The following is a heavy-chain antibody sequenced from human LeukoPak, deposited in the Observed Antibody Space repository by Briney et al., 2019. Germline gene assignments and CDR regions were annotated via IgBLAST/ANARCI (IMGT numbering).Heavy chain of an antibody. D-gene: IGHD6-13*01. Sequence: PGGSLRLSCAASGFTLSSYEMNWVRPAPGKGLEWVSYISSSGSIIYYADFVKGRFTISRDNAKNSLYLQMNSLRAEDTAVYYCARDPYSSSWSYGMDVWGQGTAVTVSS. CDR3: ARDPYSSSWSYGMDV. J-gene: IGHJ6*02. CDR2: ISSSGSII. V-gene: IGHV3-48*03. CDR1: GFTLSSYE.